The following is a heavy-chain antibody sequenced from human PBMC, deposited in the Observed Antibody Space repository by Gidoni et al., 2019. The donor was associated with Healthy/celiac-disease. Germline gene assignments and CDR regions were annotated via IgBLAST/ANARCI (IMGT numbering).Heavy chain of an antibody. J-gene: IGHJ6*02. D-gene: IGHD3-22*01. V-gene: IGHV3-30*01. CDR3: ARAPDSSGYYRPPYYYYGMDV. Sequence: QVQLVESGGGVVQPGRSLRLSCAASGFTFSSYALPWVRQAPGKGLEWVAVISYDGSNKYYADSVKGRFTISRDNSKNTLYLQMNSLRAEDTAVYYCARAPDSSGYYRPPYYYYGMDVWGQGTTVTVSS. CDR2: ISYDGSNK. CDR1: GFTFSSYA.